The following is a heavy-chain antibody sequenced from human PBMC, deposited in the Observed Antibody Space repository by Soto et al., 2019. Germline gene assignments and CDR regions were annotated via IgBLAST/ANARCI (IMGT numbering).Heavy chain of an antibody. J-gene: IGHJ6*02. CDR2: FDPEDGET. V-gene: IGHV1-24*01. D-gene: IGHD4-17*01. Sequence: ASVKVSCKVSGYTLTELSMHWVRQAPGKGLEWKGGFDPEDGETIYAQKFQGRVTMTEDTSTDTAYMELSSLRSEDMAVYYCVTVPYLYGYYHYYYYGMDVWGQGTTVTVSS. CDR3: VTVPYLYGYYHYYYYGMDV. CDR1: GYTLTELS.